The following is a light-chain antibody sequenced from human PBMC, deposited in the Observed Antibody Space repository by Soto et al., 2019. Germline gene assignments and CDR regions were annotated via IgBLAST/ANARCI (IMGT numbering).Light chain of an antibody. V-gene: IGKV1-39*01. CDR2: AAS. CDR3: QQGYSNPLT. J-gene: IGKJ4*01. Sequence: DIQMTQSPSSLSASVGDRVTITCRASQSISNSLNWYQQTPGKAPKLLISAASSLQGGVPSRFSGGGSGTDFTLIIDSLQPEDSATYYCQQGYSNPLTFGGGTKVEIK. CDR1: QSISNS.